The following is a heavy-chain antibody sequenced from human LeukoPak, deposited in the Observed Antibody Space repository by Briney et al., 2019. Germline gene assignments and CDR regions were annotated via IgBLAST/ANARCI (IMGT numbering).Heavy chain of an antibody. D-gene: IGHD4-17*01. J-gene: IGHJ4*02. V-gene: IGHV3-23*01. CDR1: GFTFSSYG. CDR3: AKSSDYGDYAVRFDY. Sequence: GGTLRLSCAASGFTFSSYGMSWVRQAPGKGLEWVSAISGSGSSTYYAASVKGRFTISRDNSKNTLYLQMNSLRAEDTAVYYCAKSSDYGDYAVRFDYWGQGTLVTVSS. CDR2: ISGSGSST.